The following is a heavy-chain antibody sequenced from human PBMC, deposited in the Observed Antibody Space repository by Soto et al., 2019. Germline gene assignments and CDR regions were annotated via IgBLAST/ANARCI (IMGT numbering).Heavy chain of an antibody. CDR3: ATNYGSGSSHFDH. CDR2: FIPMVRMS. CDR1: GDTFSFYT. J-gene: IGHJ4*02. D-gene: IGHD3-10*01. V-gene: IGHV1-69*02. Sequence: QVQLVQSGAEVKKPGSTVKVSCTTSGDTFSFYTINWVRQAPGQGLEWMGRFIPMVRMSDYAQKFRGRVTISADKSTNTAYMVLSSLRSDDTAMYFCATNYGSGSSHFDHWGQGTLVTVSS.